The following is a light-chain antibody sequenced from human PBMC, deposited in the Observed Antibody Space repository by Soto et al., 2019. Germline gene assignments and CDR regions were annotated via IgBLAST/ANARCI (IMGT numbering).Light chain of an antibody. CDR2: DVS. CDR1: QDIRGA. J-gene: IGKJ5*01. Sequence: AIQLTQSPSSLSASVGDRVTITCRASQDIRGALAWYQQKPGKAPKILIYDVSTLESGVPSRFSGSSSGTDFTLTISSLQPVDFVTYHCQQFNSYPITFGQGIRLEIK. CDR3: QQFNSYPIT. V-gene: IGKV1-13*02.